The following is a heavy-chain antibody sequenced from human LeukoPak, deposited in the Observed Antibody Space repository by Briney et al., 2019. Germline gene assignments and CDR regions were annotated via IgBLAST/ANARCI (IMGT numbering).Heavy chain of an antibody. CDR1: GFTFSSYG. CDR2: IYSGGST. CDR3: AKPSGRCSGGSCYRKGVYFDY. Sequence: GGTLRLSCAASGFTFSSYGMSWVRQAPGKGLEWVSVIYSGGSTYYADSVKGRFTISRDNSKNTLYLQMNTLRPEDTALYYCAKPSGRCSGGSCYRKGVYFDYWGQGTLVTVSS. V-gene: IGHV3-53*05. J-gene: IGHJ4*02. D-gene: IGHD2-15*01.